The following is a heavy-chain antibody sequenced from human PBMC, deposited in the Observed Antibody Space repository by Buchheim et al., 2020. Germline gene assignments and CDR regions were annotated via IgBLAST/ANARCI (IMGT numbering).Heavy chain of an antibody. CDR2: IYYSGST. Sequence: QVQLQGSGPGLVKPSQTLSLTCTVSGGSISSGDYYWSWIRQPPGKGLEWIGYIYYSGSTYYNPSLKSRVTISVDTSKNQFSRKLRSVTDADTAVYDCARGVSPGGPGVDNWFDPWGQGTL. V-gene: IGHV4-30-4*01. CDR3: ARGVSPGGPGVDNWFDP. CDR1: GGSISSGDYY. J-gene: IGHJ5*02. D-gene: IGHD2-15*01.